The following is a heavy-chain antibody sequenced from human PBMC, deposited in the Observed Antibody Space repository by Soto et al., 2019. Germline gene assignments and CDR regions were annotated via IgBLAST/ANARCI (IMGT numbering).Heavy chain of an antibody. V-gene: IGHV3-23*01. J-gene: IGHJ4*02. D-gene: IGHD5-18*01. Sequence: VGSLRLSCAASGFTFSSFALSWVRQAPGKGLEWVSAISGSGDGTDYADSVKGRFTTSRDNSKNTLYLQMNSLRAEDTAVYYCAGPGYSSQDYWGQGALVTVSS. CDR1: GFTFSSFA. CDR2: ISGSGDGT. CDR3: AGPGYSSQDY.